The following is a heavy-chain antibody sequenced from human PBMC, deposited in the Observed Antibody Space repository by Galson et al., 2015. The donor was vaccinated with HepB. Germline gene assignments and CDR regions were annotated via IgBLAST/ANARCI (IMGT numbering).Heavy chain of an antibody. D-gene: IGHD3-3*01. CDR1: GFTFGDYA. J-gene: IGHJ4*02. CDR3: TRASIFGVVIMGYY. V-gene: IGHV3-49*03. Sequence: SLRLSCAASGFTFGDYAMGWFRQAPGKGLEWVGFIRSKAYGGTTEYAASVKGRFTISRDDSKSIAYLQMNSLKTEDTAVYYCTRASIFGVVIMGYYWGQGTLVTVSS. CDR2: IRSKAYGGTT.